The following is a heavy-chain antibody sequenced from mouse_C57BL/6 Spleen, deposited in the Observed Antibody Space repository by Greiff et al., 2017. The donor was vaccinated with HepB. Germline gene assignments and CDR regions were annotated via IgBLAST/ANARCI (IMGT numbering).Heavy chain of an antibody. CDR1: GYAFSSYW. CDR2: IYPGAGDT. CDR3: ARDYGSSPAAWFAY. V-gene: IGHV1-80*01. J-gene: IGHJ3*01. D-gene: IGHD1-1*01. Sequence: VQLQESGAELVKPGASVKISCKASGYAFSSYWMNWVKQRPGKGLEWIGQIYPGAGDTNYNGKFKGKATLTADKSSSTAYMQLSSLTSEDSAVYFCARDYGSSPAAWFAYWGQGTLVTVSA.